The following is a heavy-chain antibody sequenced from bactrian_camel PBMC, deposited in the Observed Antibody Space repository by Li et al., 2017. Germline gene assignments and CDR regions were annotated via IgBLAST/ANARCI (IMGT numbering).Heavy chain of an antibody. V-gene: IGHV3S55*01. D-gene: IGHD3*01. J-gene: IGHJ4*01. CDR3: AADRYQFGGLSVEL. CDR2: IGSDGTT. CDR1: GFTSNSAC. Sequence: HVQLVESGGGSVQIGGTLRLSCAAAGFTSNSACTAWFRQAPEKERAVVASIGSDGTTTYTDPVKGRATISKDNAKNTLYLQMNSLKPEDTAMYYCAADRYQFGGLSVELLGPGDPGHRL.